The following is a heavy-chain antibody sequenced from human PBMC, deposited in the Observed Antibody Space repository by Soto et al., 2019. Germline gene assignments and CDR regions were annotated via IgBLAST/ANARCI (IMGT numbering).Heavy chain of an antibody. J-gene: IGHJ4*02. V-gene: IGHV4-59*08. Sequence: PSETLSLTCTVSGGSISGYYWSWIRQPPGKGLEWIGYMYNTGSTVYNPSFKSRVTISVDTSKNQFSLKLSSVTAADTAVYYCARQGDILTGFDIDSWSQGTLVTVSS. D-gene: IGHD3-9*01. CDR2: MYNTGST. CDR3: ARQGDILTGFDIDS. CDR1: GGSISGYY.